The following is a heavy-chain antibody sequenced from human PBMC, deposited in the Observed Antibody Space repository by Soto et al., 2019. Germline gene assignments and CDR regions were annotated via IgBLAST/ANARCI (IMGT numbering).Heavy chain of an antibody. CDR2: IIPIFGTA. D-gene: IGHD3-3*01. CDR1: GGTFSSYA. V-gene: IGHV1-69*13. J-gene: IGHJ3*01. CDR3: ARGGPDYDFTPFL. Sequence: GASVKVSCKASGGTFSSYAISWVRQAPGQGLEWMGGIIPIFGTANYAQKFQGRVTITADESTSTAYMELSSLRSEDTAVYYCARGGPDYDFTPFLWGQGTMVTVSS.